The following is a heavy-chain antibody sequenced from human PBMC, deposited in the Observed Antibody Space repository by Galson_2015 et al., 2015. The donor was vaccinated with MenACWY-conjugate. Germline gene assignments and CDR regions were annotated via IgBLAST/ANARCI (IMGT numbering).Heavy chain of an antibody. Sequence: PALVKPTQTLTLTCTFSGFSLSAYEMCIYWVRQPPGKALEWLARIDWRDNKYYTTSLKTRLTISKDTSTNQVVLTMTNVDPVDTATYYCARMHIVLDATGAFDIWGQGTMVTVSS. CDR2: IDWRDNK. D-gene: IGHD3-22*01. CDR3: ARMHIVLDATGAFDI. J-gene: IGHJ3*02. V-gene: IGHV2-70*11. CDR1: GFSLSAYEMC.